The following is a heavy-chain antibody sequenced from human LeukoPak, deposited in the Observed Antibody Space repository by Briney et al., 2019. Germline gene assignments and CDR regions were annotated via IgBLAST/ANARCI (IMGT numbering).Heavy chain of an antibody. J-gene: IGHJ4*02. CDR1: GYTFTGYY. D-gene: IGHD2-8*01. V-gene: IGHV1-2*02. Sequence: ASMKVSCKASGYTFTGYYMHWVRQAPGQGLEWMGWINPNSGGTNYAQKFQGRVTMTRDTSISTAYMELSRMISDDTAIYYCARNALGLSYWGQGTLVTVSS. CDR2: INPNSGGT. CDR3: ARNALGLSY.